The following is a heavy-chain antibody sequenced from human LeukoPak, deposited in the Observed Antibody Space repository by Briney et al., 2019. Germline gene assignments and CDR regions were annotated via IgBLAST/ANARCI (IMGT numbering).Heavy chain of an antibody. CDR2: TYHIGSP. J-gene: IGHJ3*02. D-gene: IGHD3-10*01. Sequence: SETLSLTCTVSGYSISSGYYWGWFWQPPGRGLEWIGSTYHIGSPYYNPSLKSRVTISVDRSKNQFSLKLSSVTAADTAVYYCARSMVRGVRDAFDIWGQGTMVTVSS. CDR3: ARSMVRGVRDAFDI. CDR1: GYSISSGYY. V-gene: IGHV4-38-2*02.